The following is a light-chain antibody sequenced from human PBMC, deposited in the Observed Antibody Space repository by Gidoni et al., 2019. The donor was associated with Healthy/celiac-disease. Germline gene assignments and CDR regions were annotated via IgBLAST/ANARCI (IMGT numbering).Light chain of an antibody. J-gene: IGKJ1*01. V-gene: IGKV3-11*01. CDR1: QSVRSY. Sequence: EIVLTQSQATLSLSPGERATLSCRASQSVRSYLAWYQQKPGQAPRPLIYDASNRATGIPARFSGSGSGTDFTLTISSLEPEDFAVYYCQQRSNWPPWTFXXXTKVEIK. CDR2: DAS. CDR3: QQRSNWPPWT.